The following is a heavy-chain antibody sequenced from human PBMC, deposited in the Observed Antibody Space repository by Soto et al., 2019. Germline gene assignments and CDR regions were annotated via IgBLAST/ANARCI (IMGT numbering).Heavy chain of an antibody. CDR1: GGSISSGRSYY. CDR2: IYYSGST. CDR3: ARNRLSGYDAFDI. J-gene: IGHJ3*02. V-gene: IGHV4-31*03. Sequence: SETLSLTCSVSGGSISSGRSYYWSWIRQHPGKGLEWIGYIYYSGSTYYNPSLKSRVTISVDTSKNQFSLEVNSVTAADSAVYYWARNRLSGYDAFDIWGQGTTVTVSS. D-gene: IGHD5-12*01.